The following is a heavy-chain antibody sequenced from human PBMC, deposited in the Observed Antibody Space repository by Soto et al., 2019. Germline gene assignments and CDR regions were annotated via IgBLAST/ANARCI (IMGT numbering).Heavy chain of an antibody. J-gene: IGHJ6*02. CDR1: GYSFTSYW. D-gene: IGHD2-21*02. CDR2: IDPSDSYT. Sequence: GESLKIACQGSGYSFTSYWISWVRQMPGKGLEWMGRIDPSDSYTNYSPSFQGHVTISADKSISTAYLQWSSLKASDTAMYYCARRATATRYGMDVWGQGTTVTVSS. V-gene: IGHV5-10-1*01. CDR3: ARRATATRYGMDV.